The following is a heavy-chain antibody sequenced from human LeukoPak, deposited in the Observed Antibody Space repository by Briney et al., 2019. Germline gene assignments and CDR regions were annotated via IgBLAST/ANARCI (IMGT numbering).Heavy chain of an antibody. V-gene: IGHV4-31*03. J-gene: IGHJ4*02. CDR2: IFYSGST. CDR1: GGSISAYY. Sequence: SEALSLTCTVSGGSISAYYWSWIRQYPGKGLEWIGSIFYSGSTYYNPSLKSRFTISVDTSKNQFSLKLSSVTAADTAVYYCAREYSDILTGYYLFDSWGQGTLVTVSS. D-gene: IGHD3-9*01. CDR3: AREYSDILTGYYLFDS.